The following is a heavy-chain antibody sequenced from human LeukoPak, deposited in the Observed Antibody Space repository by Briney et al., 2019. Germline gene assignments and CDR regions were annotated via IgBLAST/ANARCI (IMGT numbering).Heavy chain of an antibody. CDR1: GFTFSSYA. V-gene: IGHV3-23*01. D-gene: IGHD6-13*01. CDR2: ISGSGGST. CDR3: AKRSRGIWDPLDY. Sequence: PGGSLRLSCVASGFTFSSYAMSWVRQAPGKGLEWVSAISGSGGSTYYADSVKGRFTISRDNSKNTLYLQMNSLRAEDTAVYYCAKRSRGIWDPLDYWGQGTLVTVSS. J-gene: IGHJ4*02.